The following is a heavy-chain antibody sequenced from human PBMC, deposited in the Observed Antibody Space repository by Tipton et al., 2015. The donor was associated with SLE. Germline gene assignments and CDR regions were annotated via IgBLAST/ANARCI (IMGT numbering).Heavy chain of an antibody. D-gene: IGHD1-26*01. CDR3: GRDGKEDAFDI. J-gene: IGHJ3*02. CDR1: GYTFASYG. CDR2: IIPILGIA. Sequence: QLVQSGAEVKKPGASVKVSCKASGYTFASYGISWLRQAPGQGLEWMGRIIPILGIANYAQTLQGRVTMTTDTSTTTAYMELRSLRSDDTAIYYCGRDGKEDAFDIWGQGTMVTVSS. V-gene: IGHV1-18*01.